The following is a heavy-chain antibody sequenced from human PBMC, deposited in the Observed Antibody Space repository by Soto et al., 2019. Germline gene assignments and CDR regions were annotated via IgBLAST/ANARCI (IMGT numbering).Heavy chain of an antibody. V-gene: IGHV3-30-3*01. CDR2: ISYDGSNK. Sequence: GGSLRLSCAASGFTFSSYAMHWVRQAPGKGLEWVAVISYDGSNKYYADSVKGRFTISRDNSKNTLYLQMNSLRAEDTAVYYCARDLVPDIVAGQNQFDYWGQGTLVTVSS. J-gene: IGHJ4*02. D-gene: IGHD5-12*01. CDR3: ARDLVPDIVAGQNQFDY. CDR1: GFTFSSYA.